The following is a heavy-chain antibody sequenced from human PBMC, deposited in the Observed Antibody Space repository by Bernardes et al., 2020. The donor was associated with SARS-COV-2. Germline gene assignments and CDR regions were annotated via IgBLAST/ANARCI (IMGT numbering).Heavy chain of an antibody. Sequence: GFLSPSCAASGFTISSYSMNWVRPAPGKGLEWVSSISSSSSYIYYADSVKGRFTISRDNAKNSLYLQMNSLRAEDTAVYYCARELYCSSTSCYTRGRPLWGQGTLVTVSS. J-gene: IGHJ4*02. D-gene: IGHD2-2*02. V-gene: IGHV3-21*01. CDR2: ISSSSSYI. CDR1: GFTISSYS. CDR3: ARELYCSSTSCYTRGRPL.